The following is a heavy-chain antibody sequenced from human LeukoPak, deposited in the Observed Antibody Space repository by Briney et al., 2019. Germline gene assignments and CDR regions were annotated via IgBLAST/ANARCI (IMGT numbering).Heavy chain of an antibody. CDR2: FSGSGGST. J-gene: IGHJ4*02. Sequence: GGSLRLSCAASGFTFSNYAMSWVRQAPGKGLEWVSAFSGSGGSTYYANSVKGRFTISRDNSKNALYLQMNSLRAEDTAVYYCARSGLSRFGFWGQGTLVTVSS. D-gene: IGHD2/OR15-2a*01. CDR3: ARSGLSRFGF. V-gene: IGHV3-23*01. CDR1: GFTFSNYA.